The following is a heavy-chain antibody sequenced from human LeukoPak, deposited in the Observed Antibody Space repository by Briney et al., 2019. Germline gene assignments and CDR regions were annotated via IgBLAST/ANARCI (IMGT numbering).Heavy chain of an antibody. V-gene: IGHV4-59*12. CDR3: ARAVGTSRNFFDY. D-gene: IGHD4-23*01. CDR2: IYYSGST. J-gene: IGHJ4*02. CDR1: GGSISSYY. Sequence: PTETLSLTCTVSGGSISSYYWSWIRQPPGKGLEWIGYIYYSGSTNYNPSLKSRVTISLDTSKNQFSLNLSSVTAADTAMYYCARAVGTSRNFFDYWGQGTLVTVSS.